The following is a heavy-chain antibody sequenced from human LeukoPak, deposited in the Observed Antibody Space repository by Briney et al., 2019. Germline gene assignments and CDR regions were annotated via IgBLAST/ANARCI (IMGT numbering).Heavy chain of an antibody. CDR2: IYNSGTT. V-gene: IGHV4-39*02. D-gene: IGHD2-2*01. CDR3: ATYCSSTSCYRRAYDS. Sequence: SETLSLTCTVSGGSISGSSYYWGWIRQPPGTGLEWIGSIYNSGTTYYNPSLKSRVTISVDTSKNHFSLQLSSVTAADTAVYYCATYCSSTSCYRRAYDSWGQGTLVTVSS. CDR1: GGSISGSSYY. J-gene: IGHJ4*02.